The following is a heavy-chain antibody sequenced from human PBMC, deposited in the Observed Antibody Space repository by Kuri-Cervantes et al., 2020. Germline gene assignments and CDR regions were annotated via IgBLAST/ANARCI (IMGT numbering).Heavy chain of an antibody. CDR1: GFTFSTYA. J-gene: IGHJ2*01. CDR2: ISDRGGST. CDR3: ARGEYYYDSSGPKGYFDL. V-gene: IGHV3-23*01. Sequence: GESLKISCAASGFTFSTYAMSWVRQAPGKGLEWVSAISDRGGSTYYADSVKGRFTISRENAKNSLYLQMNSLRAGDTAVYYCARGEYYYDSSGPKGYFDLWGRGTLVTVSS. D-gene: IGHD3-22*01.